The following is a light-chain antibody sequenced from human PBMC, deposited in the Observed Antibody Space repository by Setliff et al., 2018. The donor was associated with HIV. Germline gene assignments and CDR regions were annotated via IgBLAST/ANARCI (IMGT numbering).Light chain of an antibody. Sequence: QSVLAQPPSVSGTPGQWVTISCSGSSSNIGSNTVNWYQQLPGTAPKLLIYSNNQRPSGVPDRLFGSKSGTSASLAISGLQSGDEADYYCAAWDDSLNGYVFGNGTKVTVL. CDR3: AAWDDSLNGYV. J-gene: IGLJ1*01. CDR1: SSNIGSNT. V-gene: IGLV1-44*01. CDR2: SNN.